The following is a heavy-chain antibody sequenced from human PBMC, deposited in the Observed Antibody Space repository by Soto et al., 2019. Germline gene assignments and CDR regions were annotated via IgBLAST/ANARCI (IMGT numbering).Heavy chain of an antibody. J-gene: IGHJ1*01. CDR3: TTDYYSMAIAVAGEEYFKH. CDR1: GFTFSNAW. Sequence: PGGSLRLSCAASGFTFSNAWMSWVRQAPGKGLEWVGRIKSKTDGGTTDYAAPVKGRFTISRDDSKNTLYLQMNSLKTEDTAVYYCTTDYYSMAIAVAGEEYFKHWGQGTLVTVSS. V-gene: IGHV3-15*01. CDR2: IKSKTDGGTT. D-gene: IGHD6-19*01.